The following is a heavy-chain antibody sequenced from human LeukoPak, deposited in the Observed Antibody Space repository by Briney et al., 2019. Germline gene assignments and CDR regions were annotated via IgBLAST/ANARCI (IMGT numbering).Heavy chain of an antibody. CDR2: IYYSGST. Sequence: PSETLSLTCTVSGGSISSSSYYWGWIRQPPGKGLGWIGSIYYSGSTYYNPSLKSRVTISVDTSKNQFSLKLSSVTAADTAVYYCARHSLPRAFDIWGQGTMVTVSS. CDR3: ARHSLPRAFDI. V-gene: IGHV4-39*01. CDR1: GGSISSSSYY. J-gene: IGHJ3*02.